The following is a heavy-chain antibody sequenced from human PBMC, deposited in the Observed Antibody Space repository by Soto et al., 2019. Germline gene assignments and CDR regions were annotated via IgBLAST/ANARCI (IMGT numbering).Heavy chain of an antibody. CDR2: VSLDSDSI. CDR3: ARLYYDYV. CDR1: GSDFSTYS. D-gene: IGHD3-3*01. J-gene: IGHJ6*02. V-gene: IGHV3-48*02. Sequence: GGSLRLSCRASGSDFSTYSMNWVRQAPGQGLGWIAYVSLDSDSIQYADSVKGRFTISRDDAENSLYLQMDSLRDEDTATYYCARLYYDYVWGQGTTVTV.